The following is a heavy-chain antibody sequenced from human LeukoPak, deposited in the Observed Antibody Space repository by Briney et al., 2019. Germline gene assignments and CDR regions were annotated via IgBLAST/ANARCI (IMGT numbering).Heavy chain of an antibody. V-gene: IGHV3-30*02. Sequence: GGSLRLSCAASGFTFRNYGMHWVRQAPGKGLEWVALIWYDGSNKYYTDSVKGRFTISRDNSKNMLYLQMNSLRTEDTAVYYCARGEDYYDSSGYYHYWGQGTLVTVSS. D-gene: IGHD3-22*01. CDR1: GFTFRNYG. J-gene: IGHJ4*02. CDR3: ARGEDYYDSSGYYHY. CDR2: IWYDGSNK.